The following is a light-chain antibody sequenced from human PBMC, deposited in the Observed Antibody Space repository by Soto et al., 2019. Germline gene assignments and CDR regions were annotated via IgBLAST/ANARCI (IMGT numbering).Light chain of an antibody. V-gene: IGKV1-5*03. CDR1: QSISDL. J-gene: IGKJ1*01. CDR3: QQYNGYWT. Sequence: DIQMTQSPSTLSASVGDRVTITCRAIQSISDLLAWYQQKPGKAPKLLIYKASSLKSGVPSRFSGSGSVTEFTLTISSLQPDDFASYYCQQYNGYWTFGQGTKVEIK. CDR2: KAS.